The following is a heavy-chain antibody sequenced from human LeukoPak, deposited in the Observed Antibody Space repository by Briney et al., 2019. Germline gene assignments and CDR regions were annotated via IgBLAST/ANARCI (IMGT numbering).Heavy chain of an antibody. J-gene: IGHJ6*03. D-gene: IGHD3-22*01. CDR2: IKSKTDGGTT. CDR3: TTDRDYDSSGYPSYYYYYYMDV. CDR1: GFTFSNAW. Sequence: GGSLRLSCAASGFTFSNAWMSWVRQAPGKGLEWVGRIKSKTDGGTTDYAAPVKGRFTISRDDSKNTLYLQMNSLKTEDTAVYYCTTDRDYDSSGYPSYYYYYYMDVWGKGTTVTVSS. V-gene: IGHV3-15*01.